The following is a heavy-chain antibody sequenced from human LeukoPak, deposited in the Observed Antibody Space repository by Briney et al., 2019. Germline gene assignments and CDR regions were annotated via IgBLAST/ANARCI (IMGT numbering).Heavy chain of an antibody. CDR1: GYTFTNFD. J-gene: IGHJ4*02. V-gene: IGHV1-8*01. D-gene: IGHD1-26*01. CDR3: ARVGYSNSYDY. CDR2: MNPNTGNA. Sequence: ASMKVSCKASGYTFTNFDINWVRQATGQGLEWMGWMNPNTGNAGYAQKFQDRVTITWDASISTAYMDLSSLGSEDTAVYYCARVGYSNSYDYWGQGTQVTVSS.